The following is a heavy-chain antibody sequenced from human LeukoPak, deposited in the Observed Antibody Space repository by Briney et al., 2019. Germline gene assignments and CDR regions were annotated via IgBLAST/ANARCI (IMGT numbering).Heavy chain of an antibody. V-gene: IGHV3-21*01. CDR2: ISSSSSYI. D-gene: IGHD3-22*01. Sequence: PGGSLRLSCAASGFTFSSYSMNWVRQAPGKGLEWVSSISSSSSYIYYADSVKGRFTMSRDNAKNSLYLQMNSLRAEDTAVYYCATSSAYYYFDFDYWGQGTLVTVSS. CDR1: GFTFSSYS. CDR3: ATSSAYYYFDFDY. J-gene: IGHJ4*02.